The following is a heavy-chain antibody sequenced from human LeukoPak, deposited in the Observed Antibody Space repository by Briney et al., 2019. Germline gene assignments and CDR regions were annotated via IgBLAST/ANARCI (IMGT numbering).Heavy chain of an antibody. CDR3: ARTRLSEYYFDY. J-gene: IGHJ4*02. V-gene: IGHV4-59*11. CDR2: IFYSGST. D-gene: IGHD2-21*02. CDR1: GGSISGHY. Sequence: TSETLSLTCTVSGGSISGHYWSWIRQPPGRGLEWIGCIFYSGSTNYNPSLKSRVTISVDTSKDQFSLNLSSVAAADTAVYYCARTRLSEYYFDYWGQGIPVTVSS.